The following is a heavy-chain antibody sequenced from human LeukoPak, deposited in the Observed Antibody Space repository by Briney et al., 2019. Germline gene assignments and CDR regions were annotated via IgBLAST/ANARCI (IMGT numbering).Heavy chain of an antibody. D-gene: IGHD3-22*01. Sequence: GGSLRLSCEASGFSFSSYSMNWVRQALGKGLEWVSYISSSTGTIYYADSVKGRFTISRHNSKNTLYLQMNSLRAEDTAVYYCARNTYYYDSSGYRPLDCWGQGTLVTVSS. J-gene: IGHJ4*02. V-gene: IGHV3-48*01. CDR3: ARNTYYYDSSGYRPLDC. CDR1: GFSFSSYS. CDR2: ISSSTGTI.